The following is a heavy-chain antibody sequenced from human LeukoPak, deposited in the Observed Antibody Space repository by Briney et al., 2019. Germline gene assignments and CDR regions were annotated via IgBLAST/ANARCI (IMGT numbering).Heavy chain of an antibody. CDR1: GFTFSSYS. J-gene: IGHJ6*02. D-gene: IGHD3-3*01. CDR3: ARDRYYDFWSGYPPDNDYYGMDV. CDR2: ISSSSSYI. V-gene: IGHV3-21*01. Sequence: GGSLRLSCAASGFTFSSYSMNWVRQAPGKGLEWVSSISSSSSYIYYADSVKGRFTISRDNAKNSLYLQMNSLRAEDTAVYYCARDRYYDFWSGYPPDNDYYGMDVWGQGTTVTASS.